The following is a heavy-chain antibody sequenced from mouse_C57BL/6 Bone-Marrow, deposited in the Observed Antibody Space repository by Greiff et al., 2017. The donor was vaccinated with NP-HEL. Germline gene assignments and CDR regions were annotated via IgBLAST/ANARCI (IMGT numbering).Heavy chain of an antibody. CDR2: ISSGGSYT. CDR1: GFTFSSYG. D-gene: IGHD3-3*01. J-gene: IGHJ3*01. Sequence: EVKVVESGGDLVKPGGSLKLSCAASGFTFSSYGMSWVRQTPDKRLEWVATISSGGSYTYYPDSVKGRFTISRDNAKNTLYLQMSSLKSEDTAMYCCAEGGRGFAYWGQGTLVTVSA. V-gene: IGHV5-6*01. CDR3: AEGGRGFAY.